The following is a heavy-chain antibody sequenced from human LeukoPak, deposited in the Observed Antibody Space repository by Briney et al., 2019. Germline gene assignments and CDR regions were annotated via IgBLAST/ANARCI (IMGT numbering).Heavy chain of an antibody. V-gene: IGHV3-21*01. CDR1: GFTFSSYS. CDR3: TTDGDIPMGPPDAFHI. D-gene: IGHD5-18*01. Sequence: GGSLRLSCAASGFTFSSYSMNWVRQAPGEGLEWVSSISSGGSFIYYADSVKGRFTISRDNARNSLFLQMNSLRAEDTAVYYCTTDGDIPMGPPDAFHIWGQGTMVTVSS. CDR2: ISSGGSFI. J-gene: IGHJ3*02.